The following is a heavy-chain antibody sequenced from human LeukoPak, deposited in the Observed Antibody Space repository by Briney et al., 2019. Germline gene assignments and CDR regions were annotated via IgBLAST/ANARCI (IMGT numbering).Heavy chain of an antibody. Sequence: GGSLRLSCAGSGFTFGSYSMSWVRQAPGKGLEWVSVISGSGDSTFYTDFVKGRFTISRDNSKNTLYLQMNSLRPEDTAVYYCVGDGGYWGQGTLVTVSS. CDR2: ISGSGDST. CDR1: GFTFGSYS. J-gene: IGHJ4*02. V-gene: IGHV3-23*01. D-gene: IGHD4-17*01. CDR3: VGDGGY.